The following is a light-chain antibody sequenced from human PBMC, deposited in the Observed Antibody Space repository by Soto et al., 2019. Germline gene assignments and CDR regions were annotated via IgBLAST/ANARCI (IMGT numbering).Light chain of an antibody. Sequence: DIQMTQSPFSLSATVGDRVTITCQASQDIKNSLNWFQHRPGKPPRLLIYHASNLETGVPSRFIGGGSGTDFTLTISSLQPEDIATYFCQQGVTFGPGTRVDIK. V-gene: IGKV1-33*01. CDR3: QQGVT. J-gene: IGKJ3*01. CDR2: HAS. CDR1: QDIKNS.